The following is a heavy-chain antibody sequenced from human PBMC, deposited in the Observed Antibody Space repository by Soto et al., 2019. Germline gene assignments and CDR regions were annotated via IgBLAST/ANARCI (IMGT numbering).Heavy chain of an antibody. CDR2: ISSSSRNI. CDR1: GFTFSTCS. V-gene: IGHV3-21*02. Sequence: EVQLVESGGGLVKPGGSLRLSCAASGFTFSTCSMNWVRQAPGKGLEWVSSISSSSRNIYYADSVKGRFTISRDNAKNSLYLQMNSLRGEDTAVYYCARDNGYDAATLDYWGQGTLVTVSS. J-gene: IGHJ4*02. D-gene: IGHD5-12*01. CDR3: ARDNGYDAATLDY.